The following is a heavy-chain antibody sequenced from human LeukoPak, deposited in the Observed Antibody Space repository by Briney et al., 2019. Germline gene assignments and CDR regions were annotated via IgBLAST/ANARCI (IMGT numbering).Heavy chain of an antibody. V-gene: IGHV3-30-3*01. CDR1: GFTFSSYA. CDR2: ISYDGSNK. J-gene: IGHJ4*02. Sequence: AGGSLRLSCAASGFTFSSYAVHWVRQAPGRGLEWVAVISYDGSNKYYADSVKGRFPISRDNSKNTLYLQMNSLRAEDTAVYYCARRYDGFDYWGQGTLVTVSS. D-gene: IGHD3-3*01. CDR3: ARRYDGFDY.